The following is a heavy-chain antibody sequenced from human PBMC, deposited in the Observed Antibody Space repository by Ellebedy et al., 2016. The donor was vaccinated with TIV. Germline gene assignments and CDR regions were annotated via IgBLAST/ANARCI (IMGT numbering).Heavy chain of an antibody. Sequence: ASVKVSXXVSGYTFTRYGMIWVRQAPGQGLEWMGWIAVYNGHTKYAQKFQDRVVMTTETATSTVYMELRSLRSDDTAVYYCARSRLGGGHWYFDFWGRGTLVTVSS. J-gene: IGHJ2*01. CDR1: GYTFTRYG. CDR3: ARSRLGGGHWYFDF. CDR2: IAVYNGHT. V-gene: IGHV1-18*01. D-gene: IGHD3-10*01.